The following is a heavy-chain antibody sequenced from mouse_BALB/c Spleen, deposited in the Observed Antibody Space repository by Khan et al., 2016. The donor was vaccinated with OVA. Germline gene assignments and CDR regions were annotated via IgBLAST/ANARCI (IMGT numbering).Heavy chain of an antibody. J-gene: IGHJ2*01. CDR2: ISIYSGST. CDR1: GYTFTDYA. V-gene: IGHV1S137*01. CDR3: ARPAYDGYYDY. D-gene: IGHD2-3*01. Sequence: QVQLQQSGPELVRPGVSVKISCKGSGYTFTDYAMYWVKQSRSKSLEWIGLISIYSGSTNYNQKFKGKATMTVDKSYSTAYMELARLTSEDSAIYYCARPAYDGYYDYWGQGTTLTVSS.